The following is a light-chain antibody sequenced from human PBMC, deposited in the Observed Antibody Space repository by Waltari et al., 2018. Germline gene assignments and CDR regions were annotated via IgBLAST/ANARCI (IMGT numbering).Light chain of an antibody. Sequence: QVVLTQSPSASASLGASVKLTCTLSGGHSGYAIAWHQQQPEKGPRYMMKLNSGGSHTKGDGIPDRFSGSSSGAERYLTISSLRSEDEADYYGQTWGTGIRVFGGGTRLTVL. CDR1: GGHSGYA. J-gene: IGLJ3*02. CDR2: LNSGGSH. CDR3: QTWGTGIRV. V-gene: IGLV4-69*01.